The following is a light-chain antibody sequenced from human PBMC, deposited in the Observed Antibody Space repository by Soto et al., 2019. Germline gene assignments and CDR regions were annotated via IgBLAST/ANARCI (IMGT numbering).Light chain of an antibody. CDR3: HQYGNSRWT. Sequence: EVVLTQSPATLSVSPGDRATLSCRASQSVSRNLAWYQQKPGQAPRLLIYGASTRATGVPARFSGSGSATEFTLSISSLQSEDVAVYYCHQYGNSRWTFGQGTKVAIK. V-gene: IGKV3-15*01. CDR1: QSVSRN. J-gene: IGKJ1*01. CDR2: GAS.